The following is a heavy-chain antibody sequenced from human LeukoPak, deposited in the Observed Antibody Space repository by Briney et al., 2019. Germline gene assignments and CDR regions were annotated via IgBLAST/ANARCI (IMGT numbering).Heavy chain of an antibody. D-gene: IGHD1-26*01. J-gene: IGHJ4*02. CDR1: GGFIGTYY. CDR2: IYHSGST. V-gene: IGHV4-4*07. CDR3: ARDRLVFYYYTIDY. Sequence: KPSETLSLTCTVSGGFIGTYYWSWIRQPAGKGLEWIGRIYHSGSTYYNPSLKSRVTISVDTSKNQFSLKLSSVTAADTAVYYCARDRLVFYYYTIDYWGQGTLVTVSS.